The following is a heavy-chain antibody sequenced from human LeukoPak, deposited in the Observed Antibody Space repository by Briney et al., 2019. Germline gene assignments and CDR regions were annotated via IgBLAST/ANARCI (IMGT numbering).Heavy chain of an antibody. J-gene: IGHJ4*02. CDR3: ARQVRDSSPGLYFDY. Sequence: PSETLSLTCTVSGGSISSSSYYWGWIRQPPGKGLEWIGSIYYSGSTYYNPSLKSRVTISVDTSKNQFSLKLRSVTAADTAVYYRARQVRDSSPGLYFDYWGQGTLVTVSS. CDR1: GGSISSSSYY. D-gene: IGHD3-22*01. CDR2: IYYSGST. V-gene: IGHV4-39*01.